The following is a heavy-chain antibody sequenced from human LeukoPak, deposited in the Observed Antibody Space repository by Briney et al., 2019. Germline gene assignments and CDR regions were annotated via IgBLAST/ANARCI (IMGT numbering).Heavy chain of an antibody. CDR3: ARGEVATTYYYGMDV. CDR2: ITSTYI. CDR1: GFTFSSYW. V-gene: IGHV3-21*06. J-gene: IGHJ6*02. Sequence: GGSLRLSCAASGFTFSSYWMHWVRQAPGKGLVWVSSITSTYIYYAGSVRGRFTVSRDNTKNSLFLQMNSLRADDTAVYYCARGEVATTYYYGMDVWGQGTTVTVSS. D-gene: IGHD5-12*01.